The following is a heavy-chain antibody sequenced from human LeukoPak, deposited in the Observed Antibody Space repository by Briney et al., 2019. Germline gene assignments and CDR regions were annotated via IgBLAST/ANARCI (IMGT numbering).Heavy chain of an antibody. J-gene: IGHJ4*02. Sequence: GGSLRLSCAASGFPFSSYWMSWVRQAPGKGLEWVANIKQDVSEKYYVASVKGRFTISRDNAKNSLYLQMNSLRAEDTAVYYCASSWFGELLRWGQGTLVTVSS. D-gene: IGHD3-10*01. CDR2: IKQDVSEK. CDR3: ASSWFGELLR. CDR1: GFPFSSYW. V-gene: IGHV3-7*03.